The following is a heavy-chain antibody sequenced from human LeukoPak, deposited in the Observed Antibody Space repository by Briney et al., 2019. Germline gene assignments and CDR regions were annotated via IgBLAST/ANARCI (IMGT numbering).Heavy chain of an antibody. V-gene: IGHV3-74*01. CDR3: ARARGNNYGFFDY. Sequence: GGSLRLSCAASGFTFSSYWMHWVRQAPGKGLVWVSRINSDGSRTYYADSVKGRFTISIDNAKNTLYLQMNSLRAEDTAVYYCARARGNNYGFFDYWGQEILVTVSS. D-gene: IGHD3/OR15-3a*01. CDR2: INSDGSRT. J-gene: IGHJ4*02. CDR1: GFTFSSYW.